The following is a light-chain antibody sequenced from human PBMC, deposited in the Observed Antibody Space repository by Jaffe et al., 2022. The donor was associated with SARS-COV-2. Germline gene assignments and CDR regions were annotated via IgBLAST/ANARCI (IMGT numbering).Light chain of an antibody. CDR3: QQYHTTPWT. J-gene: IGKJ1*01. CDR2: GTS. Sequence: EIVLTQSPGTLSLSPGERATLSCRASQSISSIYLAWYQYKPGQAPSLLIYGTSNRATGIPDRISGSGSGTDFTLTISRLEPEDFAMYYCQQYHTTPWTFGQGTKVEI. CDR1: QSISSIY. V-gene: IGKV3-20*01.